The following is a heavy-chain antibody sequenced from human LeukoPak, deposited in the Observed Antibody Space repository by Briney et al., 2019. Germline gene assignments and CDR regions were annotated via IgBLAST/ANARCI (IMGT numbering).Heavy chain of an antibody. CDR1: GYTFTSYW. D-gene: IGHD5-18*01. CDR3: ARATTIQLWLPGFFDY. Sequence: GESLQISCKGSGYTFTSYWIGWVRQMPGKGLEWMGIIHPGDSDTRYSPSFQGQVTISADKSISTAYLQWSSLKASDTAMYYCARATTIQLWLPGFFDYWGQGTLVTVSS. CDR2: IHPGDSDT. J-gene: IGHJ4*02. V-gene: IGHV5-51*01.